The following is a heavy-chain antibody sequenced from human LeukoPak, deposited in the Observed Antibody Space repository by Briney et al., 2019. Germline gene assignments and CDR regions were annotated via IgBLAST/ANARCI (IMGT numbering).Heavy chain of an antibody. CDR3: ACTGGFYGDYEAYYWYFDP. V-gene: IGHV4-59*08. Sequence: SETLSLTCTVSGGSISSYYWSWIRQPPGKGLEWIGYIYYSGSTNYNPSLKSRVTISVDTSKNQFSLKLSSVTAADTAVYYCACTGGFYGDYEAYYWYFDPWGRGTLVTVSS. CDR1: GGSISSYY. CDR2: IYYSGST. J-gene: IGHJ2*01. D-gene: IGHD4-17*01.